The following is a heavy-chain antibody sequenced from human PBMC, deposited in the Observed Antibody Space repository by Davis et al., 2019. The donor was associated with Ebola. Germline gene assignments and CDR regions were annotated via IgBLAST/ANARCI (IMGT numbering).Heavy chain of an antibody. CDR1: GFTFDDYA. V-gene: IGHV3-9*01. CDR2: ISWNSGSI. CDR3: AKDEGHDSSGIFDY. D-gene: IGHD3-22*01. J-gene: IGHJ4*02. Sequence: PGGSLRLSCAASGFTFDDYAMHWVRQAPGKGLEWVSGISWNSGSIGYADSVKGRFTISRDNAKNSLYLQMNSLRAEDTALYYCAKDEGHDSSGIFDYWGQGTLVTVSS.